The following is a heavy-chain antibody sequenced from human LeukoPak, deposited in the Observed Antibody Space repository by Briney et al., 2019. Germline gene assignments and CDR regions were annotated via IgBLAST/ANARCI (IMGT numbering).Heavy chain of an antibody. CDR1: GGPIGSSAYY. J-gene: IGHJ4*02. D-gene: IGHD1-26*01. CDR3: ARPEVGATRGLNY. Sequence: PSETLSLTCTVSGGPIGSSAYYWGWIRQPPGKGLEWIGSINYSGNTYYNPSLGGRVTISVDTSKNHFSLRLSSVTATDTAVYYCARPEVGATRGLNYWGQGTLVIVSS. V-gene: IGHV4-39*02. CDR2: INYSGNT.